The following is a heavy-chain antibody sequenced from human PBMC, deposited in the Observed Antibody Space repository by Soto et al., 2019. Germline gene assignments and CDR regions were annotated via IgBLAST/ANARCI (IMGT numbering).Heavy chain of an antibody. CDR2: ISDSGGTT. J-gene: IGHJ4*02. V-gene: IGHV3-23*01. D-gene: IGHD3-9*01. Sequence: PGGSLRLSCAASGFTFSNYAMTWVRQAPGNGLEWVSSISDSGGTTYYVDSVKGWFTISRDNSKNTLYLQMNSLRAEDTAIYYCAKGARYFDWLTMDYWGQGTLVTVSS. CDR3: AKGARYFDWLTMDY. CDR1: GFTFSNYA.